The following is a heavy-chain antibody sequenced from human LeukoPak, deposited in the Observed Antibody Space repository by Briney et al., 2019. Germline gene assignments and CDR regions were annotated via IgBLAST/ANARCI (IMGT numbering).Heavy chain of an antibody. Sequence: ASVNVSCTASGYTFIAYHMHWVRQAPGQGLEWMGRIHPSSGATNYAQSFQGRVTLTRDTSINTAYMELSRLTSDDTAVYYCARDLPFEDWGQGTLVTVSS. CDR2: IHPSSGAT. V-gene: IGHV1-2*06. CDR1: GYTFIAYH. CDR3: ARDLPFED. J-gene: IGHJ4*02. D-gene: IGHD2/OR15-2a*01.